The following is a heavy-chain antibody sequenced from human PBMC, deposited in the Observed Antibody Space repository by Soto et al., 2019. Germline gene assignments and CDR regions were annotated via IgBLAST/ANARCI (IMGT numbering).Heavy chain of an antibody. D-gene: IGHD3-10*01. V-gene: IGHV3-30-3*01. Sequence: QVQLVESGGGVVQPGRSLRLSCAASGFTFSSYAMHWVRQAPGKGLEWVAVISYDGSNKYYADSVKGRFTISRDNSKNTRYLKMNSLRAEDTAVYYCARGDGSGSEYNWFDPWGQGTLVTVSS. CDR2: ISYDGSNK. J-gene: IGHJ5*02. CDR3: ARGDGSGSEYNWFDP. CDR1: GFTFSSYA.